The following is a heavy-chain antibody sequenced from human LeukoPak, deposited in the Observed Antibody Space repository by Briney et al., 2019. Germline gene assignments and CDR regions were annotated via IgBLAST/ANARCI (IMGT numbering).Heavy chain of an antibody. CDR3: ARGGNSSHLDY. CDR2: ISHSGST. V-gene: IGHV4-34*01. CDR1: GGSFSGYY. D-gene: IGHD2/OR15-2a*01. Sequence: SETLSLTCAVYGGSFSGYYWSWIRQPPGKGLEWIGEISHSGSTNYNPSLKSRVTISVDTSKNQFSLKLSSVTAADTAVYYCARGGNSSHLDYWGQGTLVTVSS. J-gene: IGHJ4*02.